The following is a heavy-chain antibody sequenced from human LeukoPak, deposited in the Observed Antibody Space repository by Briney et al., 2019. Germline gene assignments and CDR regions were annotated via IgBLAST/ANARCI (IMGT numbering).Heavy chain of an antibody. CDR2: IRYDGSNK. V-gene: IGHV3-33*08. Sequence: GRSLRLSCAASGFTFSSYGMHWVRQAPGKGLEWVAFIRYDGSNKYYADSVKGRFTISRDNSKNTLYLQMNSLRAEDTAVYYCVRDKSGWDDYWGQGTLVTVSS. CDR1: GFTFSSYG. D-gene: IGHD6-19*01. CDR3: VRDKSGWDDY. J-gene: IGHJ4*02.